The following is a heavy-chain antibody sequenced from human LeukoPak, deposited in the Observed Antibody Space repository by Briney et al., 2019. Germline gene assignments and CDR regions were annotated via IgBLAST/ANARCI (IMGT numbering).Heavy chain of an antibody. CDR3: ARHVEADSSSWYYFDY. CDR2: IYYTGST. Sequence: SETLSLTCTVSGGSITSYYWSWIRQPPGKGLEWIGFIYYTGSTKYNPSLKSRVTIAVDTSKNQFSLKLNSVTAEDTAVYYCARHVEADSSSWYYFDYWGQGTLVTVSS. V-gene: IGHV4-59*08. J-gene: IGHJ4*02. D-gene: IGHD6-19*01. CDR1: GGSITSYY.